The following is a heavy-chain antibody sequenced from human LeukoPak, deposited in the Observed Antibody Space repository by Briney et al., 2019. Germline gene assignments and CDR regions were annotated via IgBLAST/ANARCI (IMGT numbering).Heavy chain of an antibody. CDR2: IYHSGST. V-gene: IGHV4-38-2*02. CDR1: GYSISSGYY. J-gene: IGHJ6*03. D-gene: IGHD6-13*01. CDR3: AKTSPGYSSSWYWDYYYYMDV. Sequence: SETLSLTCTVSGYSISSGYYWGWIRQPPGKGLEWIGSIYHSGSTYYNPSLKSRVTISVDTSKYQFSLKLSSVTAADTAVYYCAKTSPGYSSSWYWDYYYYMDVWGKGTTVTVSS.